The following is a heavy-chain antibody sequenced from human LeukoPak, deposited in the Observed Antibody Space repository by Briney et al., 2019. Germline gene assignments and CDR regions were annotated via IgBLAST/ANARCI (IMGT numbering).Heavy chain of an antibody. CDR1: GGSFSGYY. V-gene: IGHV4-34*01. J-gene: IGHJ4*02. CDR2: MDHSGRT. D-gene: IGHD2-2*02. Sequence: SETLSLTCAVYGGSFSGYYWSWIRQPPGKGLEWIGEMDHSGRTNSNASLKSRVTISVGTSKNQFSLRLSSVTAADTAVYYCARKSILTAGRKPYDIWDQGILVTVS. CDR3: ARKSILTAGRKPYDI.